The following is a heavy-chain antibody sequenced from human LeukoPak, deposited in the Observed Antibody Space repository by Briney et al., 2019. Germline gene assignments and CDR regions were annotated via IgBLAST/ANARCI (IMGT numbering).Heavy chain of an antibody. Sequence: ASVKVSCKASGYTFTSYYMHWVRQAPGQGLEWMGIINPSGGATTYAQKFQGRVTMTRDMSTRTVYMELSSLRSEDTAIYYCARAIAARLFDFWGQGTLVTVSS. V-gene: IGHV1-46*01. CDR2: INPSGGAT. CDR1: GYTFTSYY. J-gene: IGHJ4*02. CDR3: ARAIAARLFDF. D-gene: IGHD6-6*01.